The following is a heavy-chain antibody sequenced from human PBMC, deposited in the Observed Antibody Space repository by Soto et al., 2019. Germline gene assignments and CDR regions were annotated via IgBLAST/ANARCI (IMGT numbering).Heavy chain of an antibody. CDR2: IGTAGDT. CDR3: ARGDFWSGTKGDYGMDV. Sequence: PGGSLRLSCAASGFIFGNYDMHWVRQATGKGLEWVSAIGTAGDTYYPGSVKGRFTISRENAKNSFYLQMNSLRAGDTAVYYCARGDFWSGTKGDYGMDVWGQGTTVTVSS. V-gene: IGHV3-13*01. CDR1: GFIFGNYD. D-gene: IGHD3-3*01. J-gene: IGHJ6*02.